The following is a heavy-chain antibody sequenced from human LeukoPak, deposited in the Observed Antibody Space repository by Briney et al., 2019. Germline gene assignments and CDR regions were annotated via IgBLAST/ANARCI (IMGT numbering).Heavy chain of an antibody. CDR3: ARGLGQLVSDY. D-gene: IGHD6-6*01. J-gene: IGHJ4*02. CDR1: GFTFSTYG. V-gene: IGHV3-33*01. Sequence: PGGSLRLSWAASGFTFSTYGMHWVRQAPGKGLEWVAVIWYDGSNKYYADSVKGRFTISRDNSKNTLYLQMNSLRAEDTAVYYCARGLGQLVSDYWGQGTLVTVSS. CDR2: IWYDGSNK.